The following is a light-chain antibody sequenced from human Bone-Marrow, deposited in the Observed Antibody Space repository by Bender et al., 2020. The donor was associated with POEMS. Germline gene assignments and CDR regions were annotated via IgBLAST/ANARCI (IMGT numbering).Light chain of an antibody. J-gene: IGLJ1*01. CDR1: SNDVAAYNY. CDR3: CSYAGGSFYV. CDR2: AVS. Sequence: QSALTQPRSVSGSPGQSVTITCTGTSNDVAAYNYVSWYQQHPGKVPKLIIFAVSERPSGVPDRFSGSKFGNTASLTISGLQAEDEADYYCCSYAGGSFYVFGIGTTVTVL. V-gene: IGLV2-11*01.